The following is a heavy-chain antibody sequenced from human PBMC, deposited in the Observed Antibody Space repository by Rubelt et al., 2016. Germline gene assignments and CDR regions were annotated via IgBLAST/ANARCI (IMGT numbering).Heavy chain of an antibody. CDR1: GFTFSSYA. Sequence: EVQLLESGGGLVQFGGSLRLSCAASGFTFSSYAMSWVRQAPGKGLEWVSGVCGSGDRTYYADSVKGRFTISRDNSKNTLYLQMKRLRAEDTAVYYCAKDRVGSWFSLDYWGQGTLVTVST. J-gene: IGHJ4*02. V-gene: IGHV3-23*01. D-gene: IGHD6-13*01. CDR3: AKDRVGSWFSLDY. CDR2: VCGSGDRT.